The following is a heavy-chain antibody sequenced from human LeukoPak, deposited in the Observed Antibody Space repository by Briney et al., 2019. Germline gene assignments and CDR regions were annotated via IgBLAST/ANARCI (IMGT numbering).Heavy chain of an antibody. CDR1: GLTVSSNY. J-gene: IGHJ4*02. Sequence: TGGSLGLSCAATGLTVSSNYMSWVRQAPGKGLEWVSVFYNGINTYYADSVKGRFTTSRDNSKNTLYLQMNSLRVEDTAVYFCARVGSGNTYGYGDYWGQGTLVTVSS. D-gene: IGHD5-18*01. V-gene: IGHV3-66*01. CDR3: ARVGSGNTYGYGDY. CDR2: FYNGINT.